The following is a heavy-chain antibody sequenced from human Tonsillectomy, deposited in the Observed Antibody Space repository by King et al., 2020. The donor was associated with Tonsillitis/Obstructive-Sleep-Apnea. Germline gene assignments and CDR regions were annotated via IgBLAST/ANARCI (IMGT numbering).Heavy chain of an antibody. CDR3: ARVLDYYDSSGYRAFDI. CDR1: GFTFSNFW. V-gene: IGHV3-7*03. D-gene: IGHD3-22*01. CDR2: IKEDGSEK. Sequence: VQLVESGGGLVQPGGSLRLSCAASGFTFSNFWMSWVRQAPGKGLEWVTNIKEDGSEKYYVDSVKGRFTISRDNAKNSLYLQMNSLRAEDTAVYYCARVLDYYDSSGYRAFDIWGQGTRVTVSS. J-gene: IGHJ3*02.